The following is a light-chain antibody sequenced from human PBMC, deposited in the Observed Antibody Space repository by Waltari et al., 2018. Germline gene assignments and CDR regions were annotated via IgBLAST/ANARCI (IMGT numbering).Light chain of an antibody. CDR3: QSYDSINHGV. CDR2: EDN. CDR1: GGEIVSNY. Sequence: NFMLTHPHSVSESPGKTVTISCHRSGGEIVSNYVQWSQQRPGSAPTTVIYEDNQRPSGVPDRFSGSIDSSSNSASLTISGLKTEDEADYYCQSYDSINHGVFGGGTKLTVL. J-gene: IGLJ3*02. V-gene: IGLV6-57*04.